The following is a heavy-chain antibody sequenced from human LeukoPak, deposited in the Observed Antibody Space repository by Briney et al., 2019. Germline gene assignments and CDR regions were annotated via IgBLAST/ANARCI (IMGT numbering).Heavy chain of an antibody. V-gene: IGHV3-21*01. J-gene: IGHJ6*02. CDR1: GVTFSSYS. D-gene: IGHD6-19*01. CDR2: ISSSSSYI. CDR3: ARVSSGWYYYYYGMDV. Sequence: GGSLRLSCAASGVTFSSYSMSWVRQAPRKGRGWVSSISSSSSYIDYADSVKGRFTISRDNAKNSLYLQMNSLRAEDTAVYYCARVSSGWYYYYYGMDVWGQGTTVTVSS.